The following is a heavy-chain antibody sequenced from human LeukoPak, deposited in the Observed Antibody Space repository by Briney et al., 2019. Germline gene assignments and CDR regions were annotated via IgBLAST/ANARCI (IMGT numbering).Heavy chain of an antibody. CDR2: MSGNAVDA. CDR3: ARGPDCSGGGCYFDGDGYYFDY. V-gene: IGHV3-23*01. Sequence: GGSLRLSCTTSGFAFTGYGLNWVRQAPGKGLEWISSMSGNAVDAYYADSVKGRFTISRDNSKNTLYLQMNSLRAEDTAVYYCARGPDCSGGGCYFDGDGYYFDYWGQGTLVTVSS. D-gene: IGHD2-15*01. J-gene: IGHJ4*02. CDR1: GFAFTGYG.